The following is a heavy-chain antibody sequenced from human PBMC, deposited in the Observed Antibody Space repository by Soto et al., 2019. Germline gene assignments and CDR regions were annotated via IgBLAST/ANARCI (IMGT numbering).Heavy chain of an antibody. J-gene: IGHJ4*02. CDR2: ISSSSSYI. CDR3: SAPPPMGSTHDY. CDR1: GFTFSSYS. V-gene: IGHV3-21*03. Sequence: GGSLRLSCAASGFTFSSYSMNWVRQAPGKGLEWVSSISSSSSYIYYADSVKGRFTISRDNAKNSLYLQMNSLKTEDTAVYFCSAPPPMGSTHDYWGQGALVTVSS. D-gene: IGHD1-26*01.